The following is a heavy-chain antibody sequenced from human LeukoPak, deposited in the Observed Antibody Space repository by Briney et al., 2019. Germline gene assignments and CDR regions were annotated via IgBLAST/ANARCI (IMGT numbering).Heavy chain of an antibody. CDR2: IIPIFGTA. CDR1: EGTFSSYA. Sequence: ASVKVSCKXSEGTFSSYAISWVRQAPGQGLEWMGGIIPIFGTANYAQKFQGRVAITTDESTSTTYMELSSLRSEDTAVYYCARGARQTGTRFDYWGQGTLVTVSS. V-gene: IGHV1-69*05. J-gene: IGHJ4*02. CDR3: ARGARQTGTRFDY. D-gene: IGHD1-1*01.